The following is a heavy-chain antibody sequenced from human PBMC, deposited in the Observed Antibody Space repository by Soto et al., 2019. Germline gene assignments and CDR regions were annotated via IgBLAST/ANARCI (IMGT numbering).Heavy chain of an antibody. J-gene: IGHJ5*02. CDR1: GEFIGGVGY. CDR2: ISSSGST. Sequence: SLSITGTASGEFIGGVGYWSWIRQFPGRGLEWIGCISSSGSTYYTPALNNRISLSLDTSQNQFSLKLLSVTAADTAIYYCARSGVTGIVIPSHWFDRWGQGTLVTGSS. V-gene: IGHV4-31*02. D-gene: IGHD2-21*02. CDR3: ARSGVTGIVIPSHWFDR.